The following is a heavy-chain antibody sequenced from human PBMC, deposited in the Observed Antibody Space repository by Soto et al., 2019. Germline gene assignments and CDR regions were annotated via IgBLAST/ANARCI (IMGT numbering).Heavy chain of an antibody. CDR1: GYTFTNYW. Sequence: GEALKISCKASGYTFTNYWIGWVRQMPGKGLEWMGTIYPGDSDARYSPSFQGQVTMSADKSISTAYLQWSSLKASDTAMYYCARPAAAMAFDIWGQGTMVPVSS. V-gene: IGHV5-51*01. J-gene: IGHJ3*02. D-gene: IGHD5-18*01. CDR2: IYPGDSDA. CDR3: ARPAAAMAFDI.